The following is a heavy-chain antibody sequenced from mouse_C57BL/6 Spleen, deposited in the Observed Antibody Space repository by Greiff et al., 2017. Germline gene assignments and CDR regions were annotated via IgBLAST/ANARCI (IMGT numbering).Heavy chain of an antibody. CDR3: ARWGYDVRGHAMDY. Sequence: EVQLVESEGGLVQPGSSMKLSCTASGFTFSDYYMAWVRQVPEKGLEWVANINYDGSSTYYLDSLKSRFIISRDNAKNILYLQMSSLKSEDTATYYCARWGYDVRGHAMDYWGQGTSVTVSS. CDR1: GFTFSDYY. V-gene: IGHV5-16*01. D-gene: IGHD2-2*01. J-gene: IGHJ4*01. CDR2: INYDGSST.